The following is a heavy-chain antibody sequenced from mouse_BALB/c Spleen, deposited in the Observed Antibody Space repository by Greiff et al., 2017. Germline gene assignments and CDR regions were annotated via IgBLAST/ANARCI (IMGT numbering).Heavy chain of an antibody. CDR3: AREGYYYGSSPWYLDV. D-gene: IGHD1-1*01. J-gene: IGHJ1*01. V-gene: IGHV3-8*02. CDR1: GDSITSGY. CDR2: ISYSGST. Sequence: EVQLVESGPSLVKPSQTLSLTCSVTGDSITSGYWNWIRKFPGNKLEYMGYISYSGSTYYNPSLKSRISITRDTSKNQYYLQLNSVTTEDTATYYCAREGYYYGSSPWYLDVWGAGTTVTVSS.